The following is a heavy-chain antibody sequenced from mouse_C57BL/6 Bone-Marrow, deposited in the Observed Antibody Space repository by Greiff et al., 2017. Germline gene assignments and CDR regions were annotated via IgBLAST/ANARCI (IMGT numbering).Heavy chain of an antibody. CDR1: GYTFTSYW. D-gene: IGHD2-3*01. CDR2: IDPSDSST. J-gene: IGHJ1*03. Sequence: QVKLQQPGAELVKPGASVTLSCKASGYTFTSYWMQWVKQRPGQGLEWIGEIDPSDSSTKYNKKLKGKAPLTVDTSSSTAYVQLSSLTSEDSAVYYCARRDGYPWYFDVWGTGTTVTVSS. CDR3: ARRDGYPWYFDV. V-gene: IGHV1-50*01.